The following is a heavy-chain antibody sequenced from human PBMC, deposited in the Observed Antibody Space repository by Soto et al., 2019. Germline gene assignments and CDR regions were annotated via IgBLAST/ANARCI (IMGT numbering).Heavy chain of an antibody. CDR1: GFTVSSNY. V-gene: IGHV3-53*01. D-gene: IGHD1-7*01. CDR3: AREGGTGTTYYFDY. J-gene: IGHJ4*02. CDR2: IYSGGST. Sequence: GGSLRLSCAASGFTVSSNYMSWVRQAPGKGLEWVSVIYSGGSTYYADSVKGRFTISRDNSKNTLYLQMNSLRAEDTAVYYCAREGGTGTTYYFDYWGQGTLVTVSS.